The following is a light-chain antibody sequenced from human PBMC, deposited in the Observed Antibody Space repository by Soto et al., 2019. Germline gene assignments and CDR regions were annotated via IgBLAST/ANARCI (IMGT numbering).Light chain of an antibody. V-gene: IGKV1-39*01. Sequence: DIQMTQSPSSLSASVGDRVTITCRASQSISSYLNWSQQKPGKAPKLLIYAASSLQSGVPSRFSGSGSGTDFTLTISSLQPEDFSTYYCQQSYSTPYTFGQGTKQEIK. CDR2: AAS. CDR3: QQSYSTPYT. CDR1: QSISSY. J-gene: IGKJ2*01.